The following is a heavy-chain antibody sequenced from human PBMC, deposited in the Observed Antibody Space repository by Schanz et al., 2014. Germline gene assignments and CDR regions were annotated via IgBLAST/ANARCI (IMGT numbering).Heavy chain of an antibody. Sequence: EVRLVESGGGLVEPGGSLRLSCSGSGFTFSDVYMSWVRQAPGKGLEWVGRIENNANGATTDYAAPVEGRFTVSRDDSRNTLYLQMNTLRTDDTALYYCTTFNNRDALYIWGQGTMVSVSS. V-gene: IGHV3-15*04. CDR1: GFTFSDVY. CDR2: IENNANGATT. D-gene: IGHD1-20*01. J-gene: IGHJ3*02. CDR3: TTFNNRDALYI.